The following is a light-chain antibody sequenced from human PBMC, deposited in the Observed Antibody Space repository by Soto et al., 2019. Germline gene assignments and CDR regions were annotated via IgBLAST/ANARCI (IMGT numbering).Light chain of an antibody. CDR2: EGS. V-gene: IGLV2-23*03. Sequence: LTQPASVSGSPGQSITISCTGTSSDVGSYNLVSWYQQHPGKAPKLMIYEGSKRPSGVSNRFSGSKSGNTASLTISGLQAEDEADYYCCSYAGSSTFGVFGGGTKVTVL. J-gene: IGLJ2*01. CDR3: CSYAGSSTFGV. CDR1: SSDVGSYNL.